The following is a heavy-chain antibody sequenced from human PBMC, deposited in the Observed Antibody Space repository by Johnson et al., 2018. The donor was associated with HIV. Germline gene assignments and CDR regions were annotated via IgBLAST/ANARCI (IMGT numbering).Heavy chain of an antibody. CDR2: IWYDGSNK. CDR3: ARDQGYNGFEPDAFDI. CDR1: GFTFSSYG. D-gene: IGHD5-12*01. J-gene: IGHJ3*02. V-gene: IGHV3-33*01. Sequence: QMLLVESGGGVVQPGRSLRLSCAASGFTFSSYGMHWVRQAPGKGLESVAVIWYDGSNKYYEDSVRGRFTISRDNSKNTLYLQMNSLRAEDTAVYFCARDQGYNGFEPDAFDIWGRGTMVTVSS.